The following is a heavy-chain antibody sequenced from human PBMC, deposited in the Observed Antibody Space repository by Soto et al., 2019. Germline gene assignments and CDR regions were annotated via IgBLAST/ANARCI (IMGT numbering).Heavy chain of an antibody. V-gene: IGHV3-33*01. Sequence: QVRLVESGGGVVQPGRSLRLSCAASGFSFSNYGMHWVRQAPGKGLEWVALIWYDGSNKYYADSVKGRFTVSRDNSKNTLYLQMNSMRGEDTAVYYCARGCTSSAFDIRGQGTMVTVSS. J-gene: IGHJ3*02. CDR1: GFSFSNYG. D-gene: IGHD6-6*01. CDR3: ARGCTSSAFDI. CDR2: IWYDGSNK.